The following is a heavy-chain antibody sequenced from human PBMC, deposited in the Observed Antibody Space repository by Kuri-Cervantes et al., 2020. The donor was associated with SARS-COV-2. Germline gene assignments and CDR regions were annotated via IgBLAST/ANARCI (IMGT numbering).Heavy chain of an antibody. J-gene: IGHJ4*02. CDR2: IWYDGSNK. D-gene: IGHD1-1*01. Sequence: GGSLRLSCAASGFTFSSYGMHWVRQAPGKGLEWVAVIWYDGSNKYYADSVKGRFTLSRDNAKNMLLLQMNSLRAEDTAVYYCVRDGDHWNFDYWGQGTLVTVSS. CDR1: GFTFSSYG. V-gene: IGHV3-33*01. CDR3: VRDGDHWNFDY.